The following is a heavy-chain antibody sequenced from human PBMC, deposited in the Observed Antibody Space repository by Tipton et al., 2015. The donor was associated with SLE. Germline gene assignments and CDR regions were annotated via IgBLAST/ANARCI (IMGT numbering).Heavy chain of an antibody. J-gene: IGHJ4*02. CDR1: GGSISSYY. D-gene: IGHD3-10*01. CDR3: ARGLAMVRGDSMDY. CDR2: IYSSGST. Sequence: SLTCAVSGGSISSYYWRWIRQPPGKGLEWIGYIYSSGSTNYNPSLKSRVTISVDTSKNQFSLKLSSVTAADAAVYYCARGLAMVRGDSMDYWGQGTLVTVSS. V-gene: IGHV4-4*08.